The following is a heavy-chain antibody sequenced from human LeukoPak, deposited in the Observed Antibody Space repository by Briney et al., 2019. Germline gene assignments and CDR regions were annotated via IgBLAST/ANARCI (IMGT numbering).Heavy chain of an antibody. CDR2: INHSGST. CDR1: GGSFSGYY. D-gene: IGHD3-10*01. V-gene: IGHV4-34*01. J-gene: IGHJ6*03. Sequence: SETLSLTCAVYGGSFSGYYWSWIRQPPGKGLEWIGEINHSGSTNYNPSLKSRVTISVDTSKNQFSLKLSSVTAADTAVYYCARYYYGSGNYMDVWGKGTTVTISS. CDR3: ARYYYGSGNYMDV.